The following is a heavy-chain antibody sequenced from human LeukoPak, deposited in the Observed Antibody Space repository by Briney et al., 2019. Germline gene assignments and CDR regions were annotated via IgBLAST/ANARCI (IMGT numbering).Heavy chain of an antibody. V-gene: IGHV4-38-2*02. J-gene: IGHJ3*02. CDR3: ARHYCGGDCPDAFDI. D-gene: IGHD2-21*02. Sequence: SETLSLTCTVSGYSISSGYYWGWIRQPPGKGLEWIGSIYYSGSTYYNPSLKSRVTISVDRSKNQFSLKLSSVTAADTAVYYCARHYCGGDCPDAFDIWGQGTMVTVSS. CDR1: GYSISSGYY. CDR2: IYYSGST.